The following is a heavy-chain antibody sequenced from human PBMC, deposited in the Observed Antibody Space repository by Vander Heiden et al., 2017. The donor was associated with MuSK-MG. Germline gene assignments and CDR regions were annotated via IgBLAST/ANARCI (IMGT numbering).Heavy chain of an antibody. CDR3: ARDQGRIYGY. CDR1: GFTFSSSS. V-gene: IGHV3-21*01. Sequence: EVQLVESGGGLVKPGGSLRLSCAASGFTFSSSSMNWVRQAPGKGLEWVSSISSSSSYIYYADSVKGRFTISRDNAKNSLYLQMNSLRAEDTAVYYCARDQGRIYGYWGQGTLVTVSS. J-gene: IGHJ4*02. D-gene: IGHD3-10*01. CDR2: ISSSSSYI.